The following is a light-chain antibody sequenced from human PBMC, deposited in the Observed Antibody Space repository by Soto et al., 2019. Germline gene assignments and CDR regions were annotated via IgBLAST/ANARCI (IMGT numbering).Light chain of an antibody. CDR1: QSLLHTDGKDH. V-gene: IGKV2D-29*01. CDR2: EVS. CDR3: MQSTYLPLT. Sequence: VLSQTPLSLSVTPGQPASISCRSNQSLLHTDGKDHLYWFLQKPGQPPQLLIYEVSNRFSGETEMFSGSGSGTDFTLKISRLEAEDVGVYYCMQSTYLPLTFGGGTKVEIK. J-gene: IGKJ4*01.